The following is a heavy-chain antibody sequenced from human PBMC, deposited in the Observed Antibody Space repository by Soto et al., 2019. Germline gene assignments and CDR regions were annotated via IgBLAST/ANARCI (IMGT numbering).Heavy chain of an antibody. D-gene: IGHD3-22*01. CDR2: SSAYNGNT. V-gene: IGHV1-18*01. J-gene: IGHJ5*02. CDR3: ARDKDDSSGYPAWFDP. CDR1: GYTFTSYG. Sequence: GAPVKSSCKASGYTFTSYGISWVRQAPGEGLEWMGWSSAYNGNTNHAQKLQGGVTMTTDTSTSTAYMELRSLRSDDTAVYYCARDKDDSSGYPAWFDPWGKGTLVTVSS.